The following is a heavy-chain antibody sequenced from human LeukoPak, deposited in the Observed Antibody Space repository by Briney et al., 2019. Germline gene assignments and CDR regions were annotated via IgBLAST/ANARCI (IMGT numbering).Heavy chain of an antibody. Sequence: GGSLRLSCAASGFTFSDHAMSWVRQAPRQGLEWVSSVSYLGDNTFYADSVKGRFTISRDNSKNTLYLQMNSLRAEGTAVYYCAKVRQGGVIDSNDYWGQGTLVTVSS. J-gene: IGHJ4*02. CDR3: AKVRQGGVIDSNDY. V-gene: IGHV3-23*01. D-gene: IGHD3-16*02. CDR2: VSYLGDNT. CDR1: GFTFSDHA.